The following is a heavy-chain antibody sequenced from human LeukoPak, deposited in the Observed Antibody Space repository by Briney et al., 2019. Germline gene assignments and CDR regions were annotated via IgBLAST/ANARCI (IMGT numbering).Heavy chain of an antibody. V-gene: IGHV3-30-3*01. CDR2: ISYDASNK. D-gene: IGHD3-3*01. J-gene: IGHJ4*02. Sequence: PGGSLRLSCAASGFTFSSYAMHWVRQAPGKGLEWVAVISYDASNKYYADSVKGRFTISRDNSKNTLYLQMNSLRAEDTAVYYCARGEGFLEWLSIFDYWGQGTLVTVSS. CDR3: ARGEGFLEWLSIFDY. CDR1: GFTFSSYA.